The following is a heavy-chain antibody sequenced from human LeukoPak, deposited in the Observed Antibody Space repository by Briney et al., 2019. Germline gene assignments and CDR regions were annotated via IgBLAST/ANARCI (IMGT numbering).Heavy chain of an antibody. CDR3: ARGATTSRDY. Sequence: PGGSLRLSCAASGFTFSSYEMNWVRQAPGKGLEWVSYISSSGSTIYYADSVKGRFTVSRDNAKNSLYLQMNSLRAEDTAVYYCARGATTSRDYWGQGTLVTVSS. V-gene: IGHV3-48*03. CDR2: ISSSGSTI. D-gene: IGHD5-12*01. CDR1: GFTFSSYE. J-gene: IGHJ4*02.